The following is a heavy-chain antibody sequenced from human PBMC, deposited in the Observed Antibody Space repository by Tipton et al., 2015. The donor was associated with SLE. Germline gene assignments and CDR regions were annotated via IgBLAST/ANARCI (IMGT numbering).Heavy chain of an antibody. J-gene: IGHJ5*02. CDR1: GGSISRGDYY. V-gene: IGHV4-31*03. Sequence: TLSLTCTVSGGSISRGDYYWSWIRQHPGKGLEWIGYIYHSGSTDYNASLKSRVTISIDTSKNQFSLKLSSVTAADTAVYYCARGGSDFWSGAPNNWFDPWGQGTLVTVSS. CDR2: IYHSGST. D-gene: IGHD3-3*01. CDR3: ARGGSDFWSGAPNNWFDP.